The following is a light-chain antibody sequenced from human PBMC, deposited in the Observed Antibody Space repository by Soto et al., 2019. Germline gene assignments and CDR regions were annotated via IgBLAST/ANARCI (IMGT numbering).Light chain of an antibody. Sequence: QSALTQPASVSGSPGQSITISCTGTSSDVGNYNLVSWYQQFPGKAPKLIIYEGSRRPSGVSNRFSGSKSGNTASLTISGLQAEDKADYYCCSYAGSFTFDVFGGGTKLTVL. CDR2: EGS. J-gene: IGLJ2*01. V-gene: IGLV2-23*03. CDR3: CSYAGSFTFDV. CDR1: SSDVGNYNL.